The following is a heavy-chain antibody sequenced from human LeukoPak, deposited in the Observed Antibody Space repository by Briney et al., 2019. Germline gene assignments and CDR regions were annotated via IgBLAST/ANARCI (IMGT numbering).Heavy chain of an antibody. CDR2: IIPIFGAP. D-gene: IGHD5-24*01. CDR3: ARSRDGYNYPYDFDY. Sequence: AAVMVSCKASGGTFSSYAISWVRQAPGQGLEWMGGIIPIFGAPNYAQKFQGRVTTTTDESTSTAYMELSSLRSEDTAVYYCARSRDGYNYPYDFDYWGQGTLVTVSS. J-gene: IGHJ4*02. CDR1: GGTFSSYA. V-gene: IGHV1-69*05.